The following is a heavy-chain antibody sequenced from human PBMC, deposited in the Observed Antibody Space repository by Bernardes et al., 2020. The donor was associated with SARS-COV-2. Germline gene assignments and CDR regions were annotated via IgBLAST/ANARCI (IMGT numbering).Heavy chain of an antibody. D-gene: IGHD1-26*01. CDR3: ARHKWAALDY. J-gene: IGHJ4*02. Sequence: LSLTCTVSGGSISSSSYHWGWIRQPPGKGLEWIGSIDYSGSTYYNPSLKSRITISVDTSKNQFSLKLRSVTAADTAVYYCARHKWAALDYWGQGTLVTVSS. V-gene: IGHV4-39*01. CDR1: GGSISSSSYH. CDR2: IDYSGST.